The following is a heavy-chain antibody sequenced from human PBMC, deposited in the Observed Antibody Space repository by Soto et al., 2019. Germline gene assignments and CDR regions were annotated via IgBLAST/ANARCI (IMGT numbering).Heavy chain of an antibody. CDR1: GVSISSGGSY. D-gene: IGHD2-21*02. Sequence: QVQLQESGPGLVKPSQTLSLTCTVSGVSISSGGSYWSWIRQHPGKGLEWIGYIYYSGSTCYNPSLKRRGTLSPNTSTKQFSLKLSPLTAADTPVYFSASVSGSDSHHGMDVWGQGTTVTVSS. J-gene: IGHJ6*02. CDR3: ASVSGSDSHHGMDV. V-gene: IGHV4-31*03. CDR2: IYYSGST.